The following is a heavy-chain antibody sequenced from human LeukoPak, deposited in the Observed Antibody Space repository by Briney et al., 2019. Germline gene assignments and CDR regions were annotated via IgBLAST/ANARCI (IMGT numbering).Heavy chain of an antibody. CDR2: HYYSGST. V-gene: IGHV4-59*01. CDR3: ARVRAKYDSSGYYYLRFFDY. Sequence: SETLSLTCSVSGGSISSYYWTWIRQPPGKGLEWIGYHYYSGSTTYNPSLKSRVTISVDTSKSQFSLKLISVTAADMAVYYCARVRAKYDSSGYYYLRFFDYWGQGTLVTVSS. CDR1: GGSISSYY. D-gene: IGHD3-22*01. J-gene: IGHJ4*02.